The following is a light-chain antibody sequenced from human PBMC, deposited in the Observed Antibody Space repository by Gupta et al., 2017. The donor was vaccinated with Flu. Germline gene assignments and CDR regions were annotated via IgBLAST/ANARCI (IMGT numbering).Light chain of an antibody. J-gene: IGKJ2*03. CDR2: AAS. V-gene: IGKV1-9*01. Sequence: DIQLTQSPSFLSASVGDRVTITCRASQGISSYLGWYQQKPGKAPKLLIYAASTLRSGVPSRFSGSGSGTEVTLTSSSLQPEDFATYFCQQLNSDLGGFGEGTKLEIK. CDR3: QQLNSDLGG. CDR1: QGISSY.